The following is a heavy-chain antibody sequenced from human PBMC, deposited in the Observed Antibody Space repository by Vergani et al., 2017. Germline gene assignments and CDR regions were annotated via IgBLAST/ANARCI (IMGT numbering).Heavy chain of an antibody. D-gene: IGHD1-1*01. CDR3: ARHTTYTNS. J-gene: IGHJ4*02. Sequence: EVELVQSGPEMRKPGESLKISCKGSEYSFGNYWIGWVRQRPGKGLEWMGIIYPADSDTRYSPSFQGQVTISADKSISPAFLQWDSLKASDTALYYCARHTTYTNSWGQEPLVTVSS. V-gene: IGHV5-51*03. CDR2: IYPADSDT. CDR1: EYSFGNYW.